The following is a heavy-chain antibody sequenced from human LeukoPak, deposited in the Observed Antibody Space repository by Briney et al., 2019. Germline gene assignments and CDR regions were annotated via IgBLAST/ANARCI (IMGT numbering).Heavy chain of an antibody. CDR1: GFTFSTYW. CDR3: AREGVRCSGSSCLKAY. D-gene: IGHD2-15*01. Sequence: GGSLRLSCAASGFTFSTYWMSWVRQAPGKGLEWVANIKKDGSEKYYMDSVKGRFTISRDNAENSLYLQMNSLRAEDTAVYYCAREGVRCSGSSCLKAYWGQGTQVTVSS. J-gene: IGHJ4*02. CDR2: IKKDGSEK. V-gene: IGHV3-7*03.